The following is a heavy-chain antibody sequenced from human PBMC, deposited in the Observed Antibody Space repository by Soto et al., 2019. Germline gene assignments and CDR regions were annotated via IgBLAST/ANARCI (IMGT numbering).Heavy chain of an antibody. V-gene: IGHV3-23*01. D-gene: IGHD3-10*01. CDR3: AKTRYYGSGSSSFDY. CDR1: GFTFSSYA. CDR2: ISGSGGST. J-gene: IGHJ4*02. Sequence: EVQLLESGGGLVQPGGSLSLSCAASGFTFSSYAMSWVRQAPGKGLEWVSAISGSGGSTYYADSVKGRFTISRDNSKNTLYLQMNSLRAEDTAVYYCAKTRYYGSGSSSFDYWGQGTLVTVSS.